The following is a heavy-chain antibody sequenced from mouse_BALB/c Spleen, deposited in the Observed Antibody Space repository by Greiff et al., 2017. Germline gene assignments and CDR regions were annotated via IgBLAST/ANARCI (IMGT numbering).Heavy chain of an antibody. D-gene: IGHD2-4*01. CDR1: GYAFSSYW. Sequence: QVQLQQSGAELVRPGSSVKISCKASGYAFSSYWMNWVKQRPGQGLEWIGQIYPGDGDTNYNGKFKGKATLTADKSSSTAYMQLSSLTSEDSAVYFCANMSTTGAMDYWGQGTTVTVSS. CDR3: ANMSTTGAMDY. CDR2: IYPGDGDT. J-gene: IGHJ4*01. V-gene: IGHV1-80*01.